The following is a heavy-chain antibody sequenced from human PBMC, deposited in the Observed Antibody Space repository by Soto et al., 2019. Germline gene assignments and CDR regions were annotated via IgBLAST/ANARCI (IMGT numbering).Heavy chain of an antibody. J-gene: IGHJ4*02. CDR1: GGFIISYY. D-gene: IGHD3-22*01. CDR2: IYYSGST. Sequence: SETLSLTCTVSGGFIISYYWSWIRQPPGKGLEWIGYIYYSGSTNYNPSLKSRVTISVDTSKNQFSLKLSSVTAADTAVYYCARAFYYDSSDYYEGRLDYFDYWGQGTLVSVSS. CDR3: ARAFYYDSSDYYEGRLDYFDY. V-gene: IGHV4-59*01.